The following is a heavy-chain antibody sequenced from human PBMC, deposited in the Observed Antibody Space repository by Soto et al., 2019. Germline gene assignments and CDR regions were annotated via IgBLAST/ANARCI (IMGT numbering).Heavy chain of an antibody. CDR3: ARDHVSPYCSGGSCYDRLYYFDY. CDR1: GFTFSSYS. Sequence: PGGSLRLSCAASGFTFSSYSMNWARQAPGKGLEWVSSISSSSYIYYADSVKGRFTISRDNAKNSLYLQMNSLRAEDTAVYYCARDHVSPYCSGGSCYDRLYYFDYWGQGTLVTVSS. V-gene: IGHV3-21*01. CDR2: ISSSSYI. D-gene: IGHD2-15*01. J-gene: IGHJ4*02.